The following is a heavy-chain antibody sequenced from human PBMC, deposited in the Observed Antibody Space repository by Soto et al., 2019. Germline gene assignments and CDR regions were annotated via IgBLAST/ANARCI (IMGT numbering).Heavy chain of an antibody. Sequence: SVTVSCKASGGTFSSYAISWVRQAPGQGLEWMGGIIPIFGTANYAQKFQGRVTITADESTSTAYMELSSLRSEDTAVYYCARDRPYYEFWSGYSYQPDYYSGLDVWGQGTTVTVSS. D-gene: IGHD3-3*01. V-gene: IGHV1-69*13. CDR1: GGTFSSYA. J-gene: IGHJ6*02. CDR2: IIPIFGTA. CDR3: ARDRPYYEFWSGYSYQPDYYSGLDV.